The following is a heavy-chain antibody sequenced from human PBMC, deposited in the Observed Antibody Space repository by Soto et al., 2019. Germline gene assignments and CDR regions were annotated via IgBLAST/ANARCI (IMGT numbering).Heavy chain of an antibody. CDR2: IIPIFGTA. CDR3: AKGEYALLWFGEPKVGMDV. V-gene: IGHV1-69*13. J-gene: IGHJ6*02. Sequence: SVKVSCKASGGTFSSYAISWVRQAPGQGLEWMGGIIPIFGTANYAQKFQGRVTITADESTSTAYMELNSLRAEDTAVYYCAKGEYALLWFGEPKVGMDVWGQGTTVTVSS. CDR1: GGTFSSYA. D-gene: IGHD3-10*01.